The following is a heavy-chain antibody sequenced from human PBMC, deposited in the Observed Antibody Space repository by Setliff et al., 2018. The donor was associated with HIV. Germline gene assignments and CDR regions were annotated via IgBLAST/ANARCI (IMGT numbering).Heavy chain of an antibody. CDR1: GYTFTGYY. D-gene: IGHD2-2*01. J-gene: IGHJ3*02. Sequence: ASVKVSCKASGYTFTGYYMHWVRQAPGQGLEWMGWINPNNGGTNYAQKFQGRVTMTRDTSISTAYMELRSLRSDDTAVYYCARAGGGATDQAFDIWGQGTMVTVSS. CDR3: ARAGGGATDQAFDI. V-gene: IGHV1-2*02. CDR2: INPNNGGT.